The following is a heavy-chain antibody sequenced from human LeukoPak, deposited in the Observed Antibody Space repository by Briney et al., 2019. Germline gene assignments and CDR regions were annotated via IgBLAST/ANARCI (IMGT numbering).Heavy chain of an antibody. J-gene: IGHJ6*02. CDR2: IYYSGST. CDR3: ARDVGMDV. V-gene: IGHV4-59*01. CDR1: GVSISIYY. Sequence: TETLSLTCTVSGVSISIYYWSWIRQPPGKGLEWIGYIYYSGSTNYNPSLKSRVTISVDTSKNQFSLKLSSVTAADTAVYYCARDVGMDVWGQGTTVTVSS.